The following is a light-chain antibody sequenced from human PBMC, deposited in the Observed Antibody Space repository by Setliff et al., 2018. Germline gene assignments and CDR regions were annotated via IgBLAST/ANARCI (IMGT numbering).Light chain of an antibody. J-gene: IGLJ1*01. V-gene: IGLV2-14*01. CDR2: EVI. Sequence: QSVLTQPASVSGSPGQSITISCTGTSSDIGGYNYVSWYQQHPGKAPKFMIYEVINRPSGVSNRFSGSKSGNTASLTISGLQAEDEADYYCSSYTSSGTDVFGSGTKVTVL. CDR3: SSYTSSGTDV. CDR1: SSDIGGYNY.